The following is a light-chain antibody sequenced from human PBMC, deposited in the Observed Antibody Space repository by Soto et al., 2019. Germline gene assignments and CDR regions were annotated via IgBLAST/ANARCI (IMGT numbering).Light chain of an antibody. CDR2: GAS. Sequence: EIVLTQSPGTLSLSPGERATLSCRPSQSVTSRSLAWNQQQPGQAPRVLIYGASSRATGTPDRFSGSGSGTDFTLTISRLEPEDFAVYYCQQYGSSPRTFGQGTKVEIK. V-gene: IGKV3-20*01. J-gene: IGKJ1*01. CDR3: QQYGSSPRT. CDR1: QSVTSRS.